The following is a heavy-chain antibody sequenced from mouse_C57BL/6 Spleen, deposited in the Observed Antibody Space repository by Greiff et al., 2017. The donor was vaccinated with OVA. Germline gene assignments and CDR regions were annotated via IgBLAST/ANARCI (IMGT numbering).Heavy chain of an antibody. CDR3: ARRDDYDGGFDY. D-gene: IGHD2-4*01. CDR1: GYAFSSYW. Sequence: QVQLQQSGAELVKPGASVKISCKASGYAFSSYWMNWVKQRPGKGLEWIGQIYPGAGDTNYNGKFKGKATLTADKSSSTAYMQLSSLTSEDAAVYFCARRDDYDGGFDYWGQGTTLTVSS. CDR2: IYPGAGDT. V-gene: IGHV1-80*01. J-gene: IGHJ2*01.